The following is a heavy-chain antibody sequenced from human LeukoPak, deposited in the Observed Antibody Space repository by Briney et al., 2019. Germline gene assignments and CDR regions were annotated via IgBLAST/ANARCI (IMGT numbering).Heavy chain of an antibody. V-gene: IGHV3-21*01. J-gene: IGHJ6*02. CDR1: GFTFSSYS. CDR3: ARGRLVVPAAIRVYYYYGMDV. D-gene: IGHD2-2*02. CDR2: ISSSSSYI. Sequence: GGSLRLSCAASGFTFSSYSMNWVRQAPGKGLEWVSSISSSSSYIYYADSVKGRFTISRDNAKNSLYLQMNSLRAEDTAVYYCARGRLVVPAAIRVYYYYGMDVWGQGTTVTVSS.